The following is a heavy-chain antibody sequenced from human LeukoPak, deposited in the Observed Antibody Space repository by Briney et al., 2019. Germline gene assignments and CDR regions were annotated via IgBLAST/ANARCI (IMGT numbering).Heavy chain of an antibody. CDR1: GFILSNYW. CDR2: ISSSSSYI. CDR3: AREISDHFDY. V-gene: IGHV3-21*01. D-gene: IGHD2-15*01. Sequence: GGSLRLSCAASGFILSNYWISWVRQAPGKGLEWVSSISSSSSYIYYADSVKGRFTISRDNAKNSLYLQMNSLRAEDTAVYYCAREISDHFDYWGQGTLVTVSS. J-gene: IGHJ4*02.